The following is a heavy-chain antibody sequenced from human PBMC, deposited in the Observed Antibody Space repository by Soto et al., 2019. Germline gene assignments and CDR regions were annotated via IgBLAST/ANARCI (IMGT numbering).Heavy chain of an antibody. CDR1: GSSIRNGGYY. V-gene: IGHV4-31*03. CDR2: IYYNGSS. D-gene: IGHD3-10*01. Sequence: QVRLQESGPGLVKPSQTLSLTCSVSGSSIRNGGYYWNWIRQHPGKGLEWIGNIYYNGSSSYNPSLKTRVFMSVNTSTNQFSLKLTSLTAADTATDYCARDQSIRGVIVTGAFDFWGRGTVVTVSS. CDR3: ARDQSIRGVIVTGAFDF. J-gene: IGHJ3*01.